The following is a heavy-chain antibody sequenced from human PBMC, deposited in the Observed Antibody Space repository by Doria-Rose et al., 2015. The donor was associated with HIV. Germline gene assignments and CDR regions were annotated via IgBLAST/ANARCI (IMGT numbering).Heavy chain of an antibody. CDR1: GVSHSSPGMG. D-gene: IGHD6-13*01. J-gene: IGHJ4*02. CDR2: IFSDDER. V-gene: IGHV2-26*01. CDR3: ARIKSSRWYHKYYFDF. Sequence: QITLKESGPVLVKPTETLTLTCTVSGVSHSSPGMGVSWIRQPPGKALEWLADIFSDDERSYISSLKSRLTISRGTSKSQVVITMTDMDPVDTATYYCARIKSSRWYHKYYFDFWGQGTLVIVSA.